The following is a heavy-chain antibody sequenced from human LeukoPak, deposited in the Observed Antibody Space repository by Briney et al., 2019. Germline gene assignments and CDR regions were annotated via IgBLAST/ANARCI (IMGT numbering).Heavy chain of an antibody. V-gene: IGHV1-46*01. CDR2: INPSGGST. CDR3: ARALPSIAAAGNWFDP. J-gene: IGHJ5*02. CDR1: GYTFTSYY. Sequence: SVKVSCKASGYTFTSYYMHWVRQAPGQGLEWMGIINPSGGSTSYAQKFQGRVTMTRDTSTSTVYMELSSLRSEDTAVYYCARALPSIAAAGNWFDPWGQGTLVTVSS. D-gene: IGHD6-13*01.